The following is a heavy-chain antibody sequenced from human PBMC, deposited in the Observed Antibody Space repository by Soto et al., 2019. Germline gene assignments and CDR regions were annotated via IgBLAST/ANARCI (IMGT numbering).Heavy chain of an antibody. V-gene: IGHV4-39*01. J-gene: IGHJ4*02. CDR2: IYYSGST. D-gene: IGHD1-26*01. Sequence: TSETLSLTCTVSGASISNSRYYWAWVRQFPGKGLEWLGTIYYSGSTYNNPSLESRVSISVDTSMNLFSLTLSSVTAADTAIYYCARHSRGFYRNPLDYWGQGSLVTVSS. CDR1: GASISNSRYY. CDR3: ARHSRGFYRNPLDY.